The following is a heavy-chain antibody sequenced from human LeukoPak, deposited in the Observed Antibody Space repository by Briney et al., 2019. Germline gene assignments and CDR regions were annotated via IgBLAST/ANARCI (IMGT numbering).Heavy chain of an antibody. J-gene: IGHJ4*02. CDR2: IYYSGST. Sequence: SETLSLTCTVSGGSISSYYWSWIRQPPGKGLEWIGYIYYSGSTNYNPSLKSRVTISVDTSKNQFSLKLSSVTAADTAVYYCARFYGDYSFDHWGQGTLVTVSS. CDR1: GGSISSYY. D-gene: IGHD4-17*01. V-gene: IGHV4-59*01. CDR3: ARFYGDYSFDH.